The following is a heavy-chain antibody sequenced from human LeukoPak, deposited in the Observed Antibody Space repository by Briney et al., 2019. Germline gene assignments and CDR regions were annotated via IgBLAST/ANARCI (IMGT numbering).Heavy chain of an antibody. CDR3: VTRVKSTGDY. Sequence: GGSLRLFCEASGFTFSNVWMNWVRQAPGRGLEWIGRIKTKNNGWTTEYAAPVKGRFTISRDDSKNTVYLQMNSLKTEDTALYYCVTRVKSTGDYWGQGTLVTVSS. CDR2: IKTKNNGWTT. J-gene: IGHJ4*02. CDR1: GFTFSNVW. D-gene: IGHD1-1*01. V-gene: IGHV3-15*01.